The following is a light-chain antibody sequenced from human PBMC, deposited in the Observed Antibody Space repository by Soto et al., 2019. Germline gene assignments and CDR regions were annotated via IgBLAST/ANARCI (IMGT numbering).Light chain of an antibody. J-gene: IGKJ5*01. CDR1: QSVSTK. CDR2: GAS. V-gene: IGKV3-15*01. CDR3: QQYHNWPPIT. Sequence: EILIPQSPATLSVSPGDTATLSCRASQSVSTKLAWYQQKPGQAPRLLINGASTRATGVPARFSGWGSGTEFTLTISSLQSKDFAVYYCQQYHNWPPITFGQGTRLEIK.